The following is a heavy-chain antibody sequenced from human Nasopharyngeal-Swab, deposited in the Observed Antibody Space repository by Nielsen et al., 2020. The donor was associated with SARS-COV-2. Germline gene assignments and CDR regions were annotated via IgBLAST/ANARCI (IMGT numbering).Heavy chain of an antibody. CDR1: GFTFSSYA. CDR2: ISYDGSNK. CDR3: ARSYYEAYYYGMDV. J-gene: IGHJ6*02. Sequence: GGSLRLSCAASGFTFSSYAMHWVRQAPGKGLEWVAVISYDGSNKYYADSVKGRFTISRDNSKNTLYLQMNSLGAEDTAVYYCARSYYEAYYYGMDVWGQGTTVTVSS. V-gene: IGHV3-30-3*01. D-gene: IGHD1-26*01.